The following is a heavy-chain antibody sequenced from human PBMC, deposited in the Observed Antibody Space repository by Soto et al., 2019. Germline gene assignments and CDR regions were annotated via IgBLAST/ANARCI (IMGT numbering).Heavy chain of an antibody. CDR1: GGSFSGYY. D-gene: IGHD6-13*01. CDR2: INHGGST. J-gene: IGHJ5*02. V-gene: IGHV4-34*01. CDR3: ARGPSSSYSSSRRGWFNP. Sequence: QVQLQQWGAGLLKPSETLSLTCAVYGGSFSGYYWSWIRQPPGKGLEWIGEINHGGSTNYNPSLKSRVTISVDTSKNQFSLKLSSVTAADTAVYYCARGPSSSYSSSRRGWFNPWGQGTLVTVSS.